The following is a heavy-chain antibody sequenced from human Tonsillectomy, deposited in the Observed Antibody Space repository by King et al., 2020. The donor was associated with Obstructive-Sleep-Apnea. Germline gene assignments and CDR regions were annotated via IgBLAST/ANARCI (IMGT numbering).Heavy chain of an antibody. J-gene: IGHJ5*02. Sequence: PLQESGPGLVKPSQTLSLTCTVSGGSISSGGYYWSWIRQHPGQGLEWIGYIHYSGSTYYNPSLKSRLSISVDTSKNQFSLKLSSVTAADTAVYYCARDVGTGSYGWFDPWGQGTLVTVSS. D-gene: IGHD3-16*01. CDR2: IHYSGST. CDR3: ARDVGTGSYGWFDP. CDR1: GGSISSGGYY. V-gene: IGHV4-31*03.